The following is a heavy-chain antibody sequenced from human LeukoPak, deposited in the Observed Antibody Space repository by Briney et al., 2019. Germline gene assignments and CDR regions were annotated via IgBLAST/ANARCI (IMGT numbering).Heavy chain of an antibody. D-gene: IGHD6-19*01. CDR1: GGSISSYY. V-gene: IGHV4-59*01. J-gene: IGHJ4*02. Sequence: NPSETLSLTCTVSGGSISSYYWRWIRQPPGKGLEWIGYIYYSGSTNYNPSLQSRVTISVDTSKNQFSLKLSSVTAADTAVYYCARTTSGWYYFDYWGQGTLVTVSS. CDR2: IYYSGST. CDR3: ARTTSGWYYFDY.